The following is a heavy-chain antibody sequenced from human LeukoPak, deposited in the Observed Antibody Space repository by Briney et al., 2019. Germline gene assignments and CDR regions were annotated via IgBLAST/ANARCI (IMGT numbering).Heavy chain of an antibody. CDR3: ARGVIAAGRNDFDY. CDR2: INSSGST. CDR1: GDSISYFY. D-gene: IGHD6-13*01. V-gene: IGHV4-4*07. Sequence: SETLSLTCSVSGDSISYFYWSWIRQAAGKGLEWIGRINSSGSTEYNASLKSRVTMSVDTSKNQLSLKVISVTAADTAVYYCARGVIAAGRNDFDYWGQGTLVTVSS. J-gene: IGHJ4*02.